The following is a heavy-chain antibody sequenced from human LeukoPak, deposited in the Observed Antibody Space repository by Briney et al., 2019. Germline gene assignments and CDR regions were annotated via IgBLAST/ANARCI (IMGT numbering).Heavy chain of an antibody. CDR3: AKPPEVGATVGNFDY. Sequence: GRSLRLSCAASGFTFSSYGMHWVRQAPGKGLEWVALLSYDGSNKYYADSVKGRFTISRDNSKNTLYLQMNSLRAEDTAIYYCAKPPEVGATVGNFDYWGQGTLVTVSS. CDR2: LSYDGSNK. J-gene: IGHJ4*02. V-gene: IGHV3-30*18. CDR1: GFTFSSYG. D-gene: IGHD1-26*01.